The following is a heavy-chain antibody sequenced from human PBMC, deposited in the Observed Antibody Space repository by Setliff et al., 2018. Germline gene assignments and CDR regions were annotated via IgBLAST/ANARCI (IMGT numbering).Heavy chain of an antibody. CDR3: TTARVAPRRDALDI. J-gene: IGHJ3*02. Sequence: GGSLRLSCAASGFTFSEAWMTWVRQAPGKGLEWVGRIKSKPDGETTVYAAPVKGRFAISRDDSKNTLYLQINSLKAEDTAVYYCTTARVAPRRDALDIWGQGTMVTVSS. CDR2: IKSKPDGETT. CDR1: GFTFSEAW. V-gene: IGHV3-15*01. D-gene: IGHD6-6*01.